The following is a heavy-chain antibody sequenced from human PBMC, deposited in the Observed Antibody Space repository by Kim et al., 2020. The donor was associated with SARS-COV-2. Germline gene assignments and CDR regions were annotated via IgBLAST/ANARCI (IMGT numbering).Heavy chain of an antibody. D-gene: IGHD6-19*01. CDR3: AKVLFPAVTVAGIFDA. J-gene: IGHJ4*02. V-gene: IGHV3-30*02. Sequence: ESVKGRFTISRDNSKSTLYLQMNRLRPEDTALYYCAKVLFPAVTVAGIFDAWGQGTPVTVSS.